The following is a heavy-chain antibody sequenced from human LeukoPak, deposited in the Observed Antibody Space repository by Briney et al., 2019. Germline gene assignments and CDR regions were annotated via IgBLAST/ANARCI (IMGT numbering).Heavy chain of an antibody. CDR1: RFTFSSYS. V-gene: IGHV3-48*01. CDR2: ISSSSSTI. CDR3: AREQLADY. Sequence: PGGSLRLSCAASRFTFSSYSMNWVRQAPGKGLEWVSYISSSSSTIYYADSVKGRFTISRDNAKNSLYLQMNSLRAEDTAVCYCAREQLADYWGQGTLVTVSS. D-gene: IGHD6-6*01. J-gene: IGHJ4*02.